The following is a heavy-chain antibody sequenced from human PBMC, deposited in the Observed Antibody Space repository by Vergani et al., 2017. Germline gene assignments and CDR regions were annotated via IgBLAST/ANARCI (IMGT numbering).Heavy chain of an antibody. J-gene: IGHJ4*02. CDR1: GYTFTSYH. Sequence: QVQLVQSGAEVKKPGASVKVSCKASGYTFTSYHIHWVRQAPGQGLDWLGRIDPNSVDTRYSQRFQDRVTITRDTSIDTAYVEMTRLRPDDTDIYDCWRVIVDCSGTNGFADHWGQGTLVTVSS. CDR3: WRVIVDCSGTNGFADH. CDR2: IDPNSVDT. V-gene: IGHV1-2*05. D-gene: IGHD2-15*01.